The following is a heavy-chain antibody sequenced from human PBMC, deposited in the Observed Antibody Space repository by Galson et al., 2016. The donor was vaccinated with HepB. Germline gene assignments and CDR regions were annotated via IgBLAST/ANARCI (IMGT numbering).Heavy chain of an antibody. CDR2: ISHSGRR. Sequence: SETLSLTCDDFTGSFASHSWSWIRQSPGQGLEWIGEISHSGRRDYNPSLKSRVIISLDTSAGQLSLELRSVTAADTAVYFCARVKRNWNPGPFDSWGQGTLVTVSS. D-gene: IGHD1-1*01. CDR3: ARVKRNWNPGPFDS. J-gene: IGHJ4*02. CDR1: TGSFASHS. V-gene: IGHV4-34*01.